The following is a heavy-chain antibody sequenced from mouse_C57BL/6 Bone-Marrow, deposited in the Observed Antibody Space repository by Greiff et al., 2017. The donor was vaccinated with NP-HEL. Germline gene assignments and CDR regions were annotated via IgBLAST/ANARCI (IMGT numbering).Heavy chain of an antibody. CDR2: IYPRSGNT. CDR1: GYTFTSYC. V-gene: IGHV1-81*01. Sequence: VQLQQPGAELAKPGASVKLSCKASGYTFTSYCMNWVKQRPGQGLEWIGEIYPRSGNTYYNEKFKGKATLTADKSSSTAYMELRSLTSEDSAVYFCARRTYRDTYWSQGTTLTVST. D-gene: IGHD3-2*01. J-gene: IGHJ2*01. CDR3: ARRTYRDTY.